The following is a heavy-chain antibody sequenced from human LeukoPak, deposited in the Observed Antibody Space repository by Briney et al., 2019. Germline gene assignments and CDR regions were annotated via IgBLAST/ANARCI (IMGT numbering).Heavy chain of an antibody. V-gene: IGHV3-43D*04. CDR2: ISWDGGST. CDR1: GFTFNDYA. D-gene: IGHD6-13*01. J-gene: IGHJ6*04. CDR3: AKDMPSAAAGTDYYGMDA. Sequence: PGWSMRLSCAAAGFTFNDYAMHWVRQPPGKGLEWVSLISWDGGSTYYADSVKGRFTISRDNSKNSLYLQMNSLRAEDTALYYCAKDMPSAAAGTDYYGMDAWGKGTTVTVSS.